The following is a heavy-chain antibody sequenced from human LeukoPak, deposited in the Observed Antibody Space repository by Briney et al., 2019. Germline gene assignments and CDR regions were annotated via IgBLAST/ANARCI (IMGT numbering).Heavy chain of an antibody. J-gene: IGHJ4*02. D-gene: IGHD3-10*01. CDR3: ARADGSGSYYFDY. CDR1: GGSISTSSYY. V-gene: IGHV4-39*07. Sequence: SETLSLTCTVSGGSISTSSYYWGWIRQPPGKGLECIGNIYYSGSTYYNPSLKSRVTISVDTSKNQFSLKLSSVTAADTAVYYCARADGSGSYYFDYWGQGTLVTVSS. CDR2: IYYSGST.